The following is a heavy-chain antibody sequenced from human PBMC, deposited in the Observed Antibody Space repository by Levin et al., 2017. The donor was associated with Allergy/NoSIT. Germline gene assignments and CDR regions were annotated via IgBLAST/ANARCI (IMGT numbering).Heavy chain of an antibody. CDR3: AALIFLEWLLPVGGYYYYYMDV. J-gene: IGHJ6*03. CDR1: GGTFSSYA. CDR2: IIPIFGTA. V-gene: IGHV1-69*06. D-gene: IGHD3-3*01. Sequence: KISCKASGGTFSSYAISWVRQAPGQGLEWMGGIIPIFGTANYAQKFQGRVTITADKSTSTAYMELSSLRSEDTAVYYCAALIFLEWLLPVGGYYYYYMDVWGKGTTVTVSS.